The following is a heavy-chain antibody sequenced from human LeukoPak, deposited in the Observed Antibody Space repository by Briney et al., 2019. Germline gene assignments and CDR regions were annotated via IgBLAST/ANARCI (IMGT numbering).Heavy chain of an antibody. V-gene: IGHV3-53*04. CDR2: IYSGGST. CDR3: ARVAYYYDSSGYYYFDY. D-gene: IGHD3-22*01. CDR1: GFTVSSNY. Sequence: PGGSLRLSCAASGFTVSSNYMSWVRQAPGKGLEGVSVIYSGGSTYYADSVKGRFTISRHNSKNTLYLQMNSLRAEDTAVYYCARVAYYYDSSGYYYFDYWGQGTLVTVSS. J-gene: IGHJ4*02.